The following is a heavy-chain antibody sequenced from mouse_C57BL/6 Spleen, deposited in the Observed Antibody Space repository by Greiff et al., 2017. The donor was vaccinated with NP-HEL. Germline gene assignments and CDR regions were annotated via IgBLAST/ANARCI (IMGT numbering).Heavy chain of an antibody. V-gene: IGHV1-82*01. CDR1: GYAFSSSW. J-gene: IGHJ2*01. CDR3: ARILDD. CDR2: IYPGDGDT. Sequence: QVQLQQSGPELVKPGASVKISCKASGYAFSSSWMNWVKQRPGQGLEWIGRIYPGDGDTNYNGKFKGKATLTADKSSSTAYMQLSSLTSEDSAVYFCARILDDWGQGTTLTVAS.